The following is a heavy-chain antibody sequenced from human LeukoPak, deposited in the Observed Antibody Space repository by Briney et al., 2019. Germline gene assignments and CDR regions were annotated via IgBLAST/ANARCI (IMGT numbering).Heavy chain of an antibody. CDR1: GFTVSSNY. CDR2: IYSGGST. V-gene: IGHV3-66*01. CDR3: ARVGDYVCKD. D-gene: IGHD3-16*01. J-gene: IGHJ4*02. Sequence: GGSLRLSCAASGFTVSSNYMSWVRQAPGKGLEWVSVIYSGGSTYYVDSVKGRFTISRDNSKNTMYLQMNSLRAEDTAVYFCARVGDYVCKDWGQGTLVTVSS.